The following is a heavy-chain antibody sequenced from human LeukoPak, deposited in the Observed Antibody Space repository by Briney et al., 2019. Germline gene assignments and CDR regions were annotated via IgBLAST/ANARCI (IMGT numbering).Heavy chain of an antibody. Sequence: GASVKVSCKASGGTFSSYAISWVRQAPGQGLEWMGGIIPIFGTANYAQKFQGRVTITADESTSTAYMELSSLRSEDTAVYYCARVKGVVGATGYYFDYWGQGTLVTVSS. D-gene: IGHD1-26*01. CDR1: GGTFSSYA. V-gene: IGHV1-69*13. J-gene: IGHJ4*02. CDR2: IIPIFGTA. CDR3: ARVKGVVGATGYYFDY.